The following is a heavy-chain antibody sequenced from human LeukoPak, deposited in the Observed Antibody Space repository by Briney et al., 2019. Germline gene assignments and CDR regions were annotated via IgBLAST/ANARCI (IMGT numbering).Heavy chain of an antibody. Sequence: SETLSLTCTVSGGSISSYYWSWIRQPPGKGLEWIGYIYYSGSTNYNPSLKSRVTISVDTSKNQFSLKLSSVTAADTAVYYCARGGWPRSTISLIAARPNFDYWGQGTLVTVSS. J-gene: IGHJ4*02. CDR1: GGSISSYY. CDR2: IYYSGST. CDR3: ARGGWPRSTISLIAARPNFDY. V-gene: IGHV4-59*01. D-gene: IGHD6-6*01.